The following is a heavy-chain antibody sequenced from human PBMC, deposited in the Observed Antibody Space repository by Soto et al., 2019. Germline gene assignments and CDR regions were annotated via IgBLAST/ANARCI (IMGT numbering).Heavy chain of an antibody. CDR2: VSNAGSST. Sequence: PGGSLRLSCAASGFSFSDFGMYWVRQAPGKGLEWVAVVSNAGSSTFYVDPVKGRFTISRDNSKRTVYLQMNSLRAEDTAVYYCAKGYLYCSGGSCYGPVDFWGQGTLVTVS. V-gene: IGHV3-30*18. D-gene: IGHD2-15*01. J-gene: IGHJ4*02. CDR3: AKGYLYCSGGSCYGPVDF. CDR1: GFSFSDFG.